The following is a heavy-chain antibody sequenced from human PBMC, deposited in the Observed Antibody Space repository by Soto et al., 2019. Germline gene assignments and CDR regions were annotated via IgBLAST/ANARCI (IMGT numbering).Heavy chain of an antibody. V-gene: IGHV4-39*02. D-gene: IGHD6-13*01. CDR3: TREWQQLGTPFDY. Sequence: QLHLQESGPGLVKPSETLSLTCTVYGVSFSSSSYCWGWVRQPPGKGLEWIGSICHTGNTYSSPSLKSRVTISVDSSKSQISLKVNSVTAADTAVYYCTREWQQLGTPFDYWGQGTLVTVSS. CDR1: GVSFSSSSYC. CDR2: ICHTGNT. J-gene: IGHJ4*02.